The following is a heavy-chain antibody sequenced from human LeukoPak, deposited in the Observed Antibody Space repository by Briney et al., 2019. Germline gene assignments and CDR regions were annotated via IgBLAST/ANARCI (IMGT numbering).Heavy chain of an antibody. D-gene: IGHD5-12*01. V-gene: IGHV1-2*02. Sequence: ASVKVSCKASGYTFTGYFMHWVRQAPGQGLEWMGWINPNSGGTNYAQKFQGRVTMTGDTSISTAYMDLSSLRSDDTAVYYCARDFYSGYDYVRLFDYWGQGTLVTVSS. CDR2: INPNSGGT. CDR3: ARDFYSGYDYVRLFDY. J-gene: IGHJ4*02. CDR1: GYTFTGYF.